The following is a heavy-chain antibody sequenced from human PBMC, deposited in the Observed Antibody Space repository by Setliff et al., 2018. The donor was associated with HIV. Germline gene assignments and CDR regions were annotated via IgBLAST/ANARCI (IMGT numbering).Heavy chain of an antibody. V-gene: IGHV4-31*03. D-gene: IGHD2-2*02. J-gene: IGHJ4*02. CDR1: GGSVISGGYY. Sequence: PSETLSLTCTVSGGSVISGGYYWSWIRQHPGRGLAWIGHIYYSGSTYDNPSLKRRFSISIDTSKNRFSLEVASVTAADTAVYYCARGAYPREFYFDSWGQGMLVTVSS. CDR3: ARGAYPREFYFDS. CDR2: IYYSGST.